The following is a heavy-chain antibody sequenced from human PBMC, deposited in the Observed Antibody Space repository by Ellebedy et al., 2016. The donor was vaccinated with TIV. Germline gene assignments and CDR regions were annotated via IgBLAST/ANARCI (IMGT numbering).Heavy chain of an antibody. CDR1: GGSISSGGYY. Sequence: SETLSLTXTVSGGSISSGGYYWSWIRQPPGKGLEWIGYIYYSGSPNYNPSLKSRVTISVDTSKNQFSLKLSSVTAADTAVYYCARASITNYYDNSGYEIDYWGQGTLVTVSS. D-gene: IGHD3-22*01. J-gene: IGHJ4*02. CDR3: ARASITNYYDNSGYEIDY. V-gene: IGHV4-61*08. CDR2: IYYSGSP.